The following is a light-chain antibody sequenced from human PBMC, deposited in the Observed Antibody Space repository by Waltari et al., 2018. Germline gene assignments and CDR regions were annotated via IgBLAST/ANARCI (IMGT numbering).Light chain of an antibody. CDR2: EVS. J-gene: IGLJ2*01. Sequence: QSALTQPPSASGSPGQSVTISCTGPSSDVGGYTFFSWYQHHPGKAPRLIIYEVSERPSGVPDRFSGSKSGNTASLTVSGLQAEDEADYYCSSYVANNNPVFGGGTKLTVL. V-gene: IGLV2-8*01. CDR3: SSYVANNNPV. CDR1: SSDVGGYTF.